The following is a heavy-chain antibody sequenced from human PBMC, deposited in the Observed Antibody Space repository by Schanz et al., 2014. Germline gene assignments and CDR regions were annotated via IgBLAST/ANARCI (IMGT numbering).Heavy chain of an antibody. J-gene: IGHJ4*02. CDR3: ARDKGGYYPFDY. Sequence: EVQLVESGGGLVKPGGSLRLSCAASGFAFSAYSMNWVRQAPGKGLEWVSSISSSGSYIYFPDSVKGRFTISRDNAKNSLYLQMNSLRAEDTAVYYCARDKGGYYPFDYWGQGT. CDR2: ISSSGSYI. V-gene: IGHV3-21*01. D-gene: IGHD3-3*01. CDR1: GFAFSAYS.